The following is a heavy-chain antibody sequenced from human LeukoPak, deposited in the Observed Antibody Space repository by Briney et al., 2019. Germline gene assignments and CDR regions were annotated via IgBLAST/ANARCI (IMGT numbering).Heavy chain of an antibody. CDR1: GGSISSSSYY. Sequence: SETLSLTCTVSGGSISSSSYYWGWIRQPPGKGLEWIGSIYYSGSTYYNPSLKSRVTISVDTSKNQFSLKLSSVTAADTAVYYCAKSMVTARHDVGAFDIWGQGTMVTVSS. V-gene: IGHV4-39*07. CDR3: AKSMVTARHDVGAFDI. D-gene: IGHD2-21*02. J-gene: IGHJ3*02. CDR2: IYYSGST.